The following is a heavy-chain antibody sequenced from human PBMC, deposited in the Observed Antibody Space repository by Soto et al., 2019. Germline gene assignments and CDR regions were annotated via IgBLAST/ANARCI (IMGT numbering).Heavy chain of an antibody. CDR3: ARVEFRAYSSSWYRGSYFDY. Sequence: SETLSLTCTVSGGSISSSSYYWGWIRQPPGKGLEWIGSIYYSGSTYYNPSLKSRVTISVDTSKNQFSLKLSSVTAADTAVYYCARVEFRAYSSSWYRGSYFDYWGQGTLVTVS. J-gene: IGHJ4*02. CDR2: IYYSGST. CDR1: GGSISSSSYY. V-gene: IGHV4-39*01. D-gene: IGHD6-13*01.